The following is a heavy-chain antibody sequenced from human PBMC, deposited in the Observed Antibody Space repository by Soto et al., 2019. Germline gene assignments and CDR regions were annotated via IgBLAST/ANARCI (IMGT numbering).Heavy chain of an antibody. J-gene: IGHJ6*02. Sequence: ASVKVSCKVSGYTLTELSMHWVRQAPGKGLEWMGGFDPEDGETIYAQKFQGRVTVTEDTSTDTAYMELSSLRSEDTAVYYCATPELTAAGRLYGMDVWGQGTTVTVSS. CDR1: GYTLTELS. CDR3: ATPELTAAGRLYGMDV. V-gene: IGHV1-24*01. D-gene: IGHD6-13*01. CDR2: FDPEDGET.